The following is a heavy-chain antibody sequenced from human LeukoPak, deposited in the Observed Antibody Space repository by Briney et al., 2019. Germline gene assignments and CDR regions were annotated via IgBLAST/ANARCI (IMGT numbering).Heavy chain of an antibody. CDR2: ISTDGSGT. Sequence: QPGGSVRLSCAASGLSFSSYWMHWVRQAPGKGLVWVSRISTDGSGTDYADSVKGRFTISRDNAKNTLYLQMNSLKAEDTAMYYCTVNIGSGTYGNFQFWGQGTLVTVSS. CDR1: GLSFSSYW. CDR3: TVNIGSGTYGNFQF. V-gene: IGHV3-74*01. J-gene: IGHJ1*01. D-gene: IGHD3-10*01.